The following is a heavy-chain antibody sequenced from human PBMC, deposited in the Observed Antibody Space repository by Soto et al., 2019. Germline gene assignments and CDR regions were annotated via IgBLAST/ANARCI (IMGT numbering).Heavy chain of an antibody. J-gene: IGHJ6*02. V-gene: IGHV3-23*01. CDR1: GFTFSSYA. CDR3: AKCPVRYYYYGMDV. CDR2: ISVSVGST. Sequence: EVQLLESGGGLVQPGGSLRLSCAASGFTFSSYAMTWVRQAPGEGLEWVSAISVSVGSTYYADSVKGRFTISRDNSKNTLYLQMNSLRAEDTAVYYGAKCPVRYYYYGMDVWGQGTTVTVSS. D-gene: IGHD4-17*01.